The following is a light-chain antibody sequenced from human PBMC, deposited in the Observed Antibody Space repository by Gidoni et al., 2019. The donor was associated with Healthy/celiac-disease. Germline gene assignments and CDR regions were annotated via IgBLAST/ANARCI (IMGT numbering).Light chain of an antibody. Sequence: VLTPPPTASGTPGQGVTISCSGSSSNIGSNYVYWYQQLPGTAPKLLIYRNNQRPSGVPDRFSGSKSGTSASLAISGLRSEDEADYYCAAWDDSLSGWVFGGGTKLTVL. CDR1: SSNIGSNY. CDR3: AAWDDSLSGWV. V-gene: IGLV1-47*01. J-gene: IGLJ3*02. CDR2: RNN.